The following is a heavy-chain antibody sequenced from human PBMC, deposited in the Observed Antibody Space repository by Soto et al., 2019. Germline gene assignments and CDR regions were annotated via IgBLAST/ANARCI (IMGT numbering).Heavy chain of an antibody. CDR3: ARGPMDLYGDLDY. V-gene: IGHV4-59*01. CDR1: CGSISSYY. CDR2: IYYSGST. D-gene: IGHD4-17*01. J-gene: IGHJ4*02. Sequence: SETLSLTCTVSCGSISSYYWSWIRQPPGKGLEWIGYIYYSGSTNYNPSLKSRVTISVDTSKNQFSLKLSSVTAADTAVYYCARGPMDLYGDLDYWGQGTLVTVSS.